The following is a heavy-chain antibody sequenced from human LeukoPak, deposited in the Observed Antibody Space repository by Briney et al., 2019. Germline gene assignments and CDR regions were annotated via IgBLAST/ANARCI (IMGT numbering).Heavy chain of an antibody. Sequence: PGGSLRLSCAASGFAFNTYAMHWVRQAPGQGLEWVALIWHDGSHKFYSNSVRGQFTISRDNSKNTVSLQMNNLRPEDTAVYYCARKFFGSGSYPDFWGQGTLVTVSS. CDR2: IWHDGSHK. CDR3: ARKFFGSGSYPDF. CDR1: GFAFNTYA. D-gene: IGHD3-10*01. J-gene: IGHJ4*02. V-gene: IGHV3-33*01.